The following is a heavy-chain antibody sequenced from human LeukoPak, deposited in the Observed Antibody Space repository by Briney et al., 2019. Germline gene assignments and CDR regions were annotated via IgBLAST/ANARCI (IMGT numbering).Heavy chain of an antibody. J-gene: IGHJ6*02. D-gene: IGHD3-22*01. CDR2: IFYSGNT. CDR1: GGSISSSSYY. Sequence: PSETLSLTCTVSGGSISSSSYYWGWIRQPPGRGLEWIGNIFYSGNTYYSPSLKSRVTISVDTLKNHFSLRLTSVTAADTAVYYCARAPPVVVDPHYYYYGMDVWGQGTTVTVSS. V-gene: IGHV4-39*07. CDR3: ARAPPVVVDPHYYYYGMDV.